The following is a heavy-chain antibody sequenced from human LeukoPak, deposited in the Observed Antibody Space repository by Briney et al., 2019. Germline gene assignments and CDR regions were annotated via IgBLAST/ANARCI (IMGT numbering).Heavy chain of an antibody. D-gene: IGHD3-3*01. CDR3: ARGTPPPPDHYDFWSGYYHY. CDR1: GGSFSSYY. V-gene: IGHV4-59*10. J-gene: IGHJ4*02. Sequence: PSETLSLTCAVYGGSFSSYYWSWIRQPAGKGLEWIGRIYTSGSTNYNPSLKSRVTMSVDTSKNQFSLKLSSVTAADTAVYYCARGTPPPPDHYDFWSGYYHYWGQGTLVTVSS. CDR2: IYTSGST.